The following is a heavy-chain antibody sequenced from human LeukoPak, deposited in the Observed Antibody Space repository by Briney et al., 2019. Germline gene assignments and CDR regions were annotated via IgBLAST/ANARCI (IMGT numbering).Heavy chain of an antibody. CDR3: ATTYSSSWYGDAFDI. D-gene: IGHD6-13*01. CDR1: GGSFSGYY. CDR2: INHSGST. J-gene: IGHJ3*02. V-gene: IGHV4-34*01. Sequence: PSETLSLTCAVYGGSFSGYYWSWIRQPPGKGLEWIGEINHSGSTNYNPSLKSRVTISVDTSKNQFSLDLSSVTAADTAVYYCATTYSSSWYGDAFDIWGQGTMVTVSS.